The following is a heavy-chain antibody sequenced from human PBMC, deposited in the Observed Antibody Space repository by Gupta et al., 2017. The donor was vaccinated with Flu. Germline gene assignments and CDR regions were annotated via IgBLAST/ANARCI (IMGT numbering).Heavy chain of an antibody. V-gene: IGHV4-39*01. Sequence: QLQLQESGPGLVKPSETLSLTCTVSGGSISSSSYYWGWIRQPPGKGLEWIGSIYYSGSTYYNPSLKSRVTISVDTSKNQFSLKLSSVTAADTAVYYCARPRHPSLGYCSSTSCYPPNEYFQHWGQGTLVTVSS. CDR3: ARPRHPSLGYCSSTSCYPPNEYFQH. J-gene: IGHJ1*01. CDR2: IYYSGST. CDR1: GGSISSSSYY. D-gene: IGHD2-2*01.